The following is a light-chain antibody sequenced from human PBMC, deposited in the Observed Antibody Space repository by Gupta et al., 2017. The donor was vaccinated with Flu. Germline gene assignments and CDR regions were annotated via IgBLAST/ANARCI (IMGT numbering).Light chain of an antibody. V-gene: IGLV3-1*01. CDR2: QDT. CDR3: QAWDRTTVV. Sequence: SYDLTQPPSVSVSAGQTASISCSGDELGAKYTFWYQQKAGQSPVVVIYQDTKRPSGIPERFSGSSSANTATLTISGTQAMDEADYYCQAWDRTTVVFGGGTKVTVL. CDR1: ELGAKY. J-gene: IGLJ2*01.